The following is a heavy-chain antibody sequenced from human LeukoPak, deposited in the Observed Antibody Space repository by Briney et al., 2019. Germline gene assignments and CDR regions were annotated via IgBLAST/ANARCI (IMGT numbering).Heavy chain of an antibody. J-gene: IGHJ4*02. CDR3: ARAPLGIMVREFSIDY. D-gene: IGHD3-10*01. CDR2: ISAYNGNT. CDR1: GYTFTSYG. V-gene: IGHV1-18*01. Sequence: ASVKVSCKASGYTFTSYGISWVRQAPEQGLEWMGWISAYNGNTNYAQKLQGRVTMTTDTSTSTAYMELRSLRSDDTAVYYCARAPLGIMVREFSIDYWGQGTLVTVSS.